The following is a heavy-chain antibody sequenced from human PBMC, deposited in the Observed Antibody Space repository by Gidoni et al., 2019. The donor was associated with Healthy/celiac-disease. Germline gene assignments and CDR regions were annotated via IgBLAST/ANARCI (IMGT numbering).Heavy chain of an antibody. CDR3: AIIVGATTVDY. CDR2: IYYSGST. CDR1: GGSISSSSYY. J-gene: IGHJ4*02. D-gene: IGHD1-26*01. V-gene: IGHV4-39*01. Sequence: QLQLQESGPGLVKPSETLSLTCTVSGGSISSSSYYWGWIRQPPGKGLEGIGSIYYSGSTYYNPSLKSRVTISVDTSKNQFSLKLSSVTAADTAVYYCAIIVGATTVDYWGQGTLVTVSS.